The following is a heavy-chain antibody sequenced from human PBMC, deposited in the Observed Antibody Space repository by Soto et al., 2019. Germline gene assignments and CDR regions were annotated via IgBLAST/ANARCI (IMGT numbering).Heavy chain of an antibody. J-gene: IGHJ3*02. CDR3: ASSSVLVPAATGDGFDI. D-gene: IGHD2-2*01. Sequence: SVKVSCKASGGTFSSYAISWVRQAPGQGLEWMGGIIPIFGTANYAQKFQGRVTITADESTSTAYMELSSLRSEDTAVYYCASSSVLVPAATGDGFDICGKGTMV. V-gene: IGHV1-69*13. CDR1: GGTFSSYA. CDR2: IIPIFGTA.